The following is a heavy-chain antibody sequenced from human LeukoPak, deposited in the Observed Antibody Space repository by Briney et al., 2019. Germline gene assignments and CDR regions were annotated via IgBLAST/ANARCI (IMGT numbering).Heavy chain of an antibody. D-gene: IGHD3-10*01. CDR1: GGSISRWS. CDR3: ATGAGDFDH. J-gene: IGHJ4*02. CDR2: GNT. Sequence: PSETLSLTCTVSGGSISRWSWSWIRQSAGKGLEWIGRGNTNYNPSLKSRVTMSIDTSENQFFLKLSSVTAADTAVYYCATGAGDFDHWGQGTLVTVSS. V-gene: IGHV4-4*07.